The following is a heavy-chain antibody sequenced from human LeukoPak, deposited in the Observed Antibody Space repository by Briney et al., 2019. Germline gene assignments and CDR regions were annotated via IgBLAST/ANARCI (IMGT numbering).Heavy chain of an antibody. Sequence: PGGSLGLSCEASGFTFSSYWMSWVRQAPGKGREGVANIKQVGSEKNYVDSVKGRFTISRDNAKNSLYVQMNSLRAEDTAVYYCARGVNGNWGQGTLVTVSS. CDR2: IKQVGSEK. V-gene: IGHV3-7*01. J-gene: IGHJ4*02. CDR1: GFTFSSYW. CDR3: ARGVNGN.